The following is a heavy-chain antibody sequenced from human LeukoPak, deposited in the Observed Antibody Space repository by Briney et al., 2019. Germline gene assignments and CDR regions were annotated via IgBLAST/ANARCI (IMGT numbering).Heavy chain of an antibody. CDR1: GGTFSSNA. J-gene: IGHJ4*02. Sequence: SVTVSCTASGGTFSSNALSWVRQAPGQGLEWMGGIIPIFGTANYAQKFQGRVTITADESTSTAYMELSSLRSEDTAVYYCARDLSGSWSRGFDYWGQGTLVTVSS. CDR3: ARDLSGSWSRGFDY. D-gene: IGHD6-13*01. CDR2: IIPIFGTA. V-gene: IGHV1-69*13.